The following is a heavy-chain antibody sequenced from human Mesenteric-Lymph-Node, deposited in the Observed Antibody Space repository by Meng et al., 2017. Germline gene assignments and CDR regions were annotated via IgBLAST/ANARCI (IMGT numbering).Heavy chain of an antibody. J-gene: IGHJ4*01. V-gene: IGHV3-74*01. D-gene: IGHD6-19*01. CDR3: ISFSSGWS. CDR2: INTDGSGA. Sequence: EVQRGGCGGGLVHAGGSWRLSCAASGLLSSNYWHWVRQVPGMGLLWVSRINTDGSGATYADSVKGRFTVSRDDARNTLYLQMNSVRAEDTGVYFCISFSSGWSWGQGTLVTVSS. CDR1: GLLSSNYW.